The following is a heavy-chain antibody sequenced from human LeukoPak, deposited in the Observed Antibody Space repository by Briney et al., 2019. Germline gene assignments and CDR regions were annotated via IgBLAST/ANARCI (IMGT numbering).Heavy chain of an antibody. D-gene: IGHD2-15*01. CDR1: GGSISSSSYY. CDR3: ARLGGYCSGGSCYSFFDY. Sequence: PSETLSLTCTVSGGSISSSSYYWGWLRQPPGKGLEWIGSIYYSGSTYYNPSLKSRVTISVDTSKNQFSLKLSSVTAADTAVYYCARLGGYCSGGSCYSFFDYWGQGTLVTVSS. J-gene: IGHJ4*02. CDR2: IYYSGST. V-gene: IGHV4-39*01.